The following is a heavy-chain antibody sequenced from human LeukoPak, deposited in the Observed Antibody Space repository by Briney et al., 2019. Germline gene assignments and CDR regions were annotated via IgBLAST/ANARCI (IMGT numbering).Heavy chain of an antibody. CDR1: GYTFTSYY. CDR3: ARGATAMASNDY. J-gene: IGHJ4*02. V-gene: IGHV1-2*04. D-gene: IGHD5-18*01. CDR2: INPNSGGT. Sequence: ASVKVSCKASGYTFTSYYMHWVRQAPGQGLEWMGWINPNSGGTNYAQKFQGWVTMTRDTSISTAYMELRSLRSDDTAVYYCARGATAMASNDYWGQGTLVTVSS.